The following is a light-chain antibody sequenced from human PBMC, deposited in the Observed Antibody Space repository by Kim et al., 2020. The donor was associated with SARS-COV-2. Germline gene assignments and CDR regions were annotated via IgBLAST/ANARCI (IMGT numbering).Light chain of an antibody. Sequence: SPGDRATPSGRASQIVISGHLAWYQQKLGQPPRRLIYGASYRAPGTPDRFRGSGAATDFTLTISGLEPEDFGVFYCQQYGQSPITFGQGTRLEIK. CDR1: QIVISGH. J-gene: IGKJ5*01. CDR2: GAS. V-gene: IGKV3-20*01. CDR3: QQYGQSPIT.